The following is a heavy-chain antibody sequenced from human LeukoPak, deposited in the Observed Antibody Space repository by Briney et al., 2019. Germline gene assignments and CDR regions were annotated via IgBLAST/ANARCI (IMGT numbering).Heavy chain of an antibody. CDR2: INSDGSST. V-gene: IGHV3-74*01. Sequence: GGSLRLSCVGSGFSFSTYGMTWVRQAPGKGLVWVSRINSDGSSTSYADSVKGRFTISRDNAKNTLYLQMNSLRAEDTAVYYCARDLSGFGELLGFDYWGQGTLVTVSS. CDR1: GFSFSTYG. J-gene: IGHJ4*02. CDR3: ARDLSGFGELLGFDY. D-gene: IGHD3-10*01.